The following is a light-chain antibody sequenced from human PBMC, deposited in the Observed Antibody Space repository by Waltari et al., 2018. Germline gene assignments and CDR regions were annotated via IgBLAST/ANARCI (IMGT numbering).Light chain of an antibody. V-gene: IGLV1-51*01. Sequence: QSVLPQPPSVSAAPGQEVTIFCSGSSSNIGNNYVSWYQQLPGPAPTPLIYDNNERPSGIPDRFSGSKSGTSATLDITGLQTEDEANYYCATWDTSLSGGVFGGGTKLTVL. CDR1: SSNIGNNY. CDR3: ATWDTSLSGGV. CDR2: DNN. J-gene: IGLJ2*01.